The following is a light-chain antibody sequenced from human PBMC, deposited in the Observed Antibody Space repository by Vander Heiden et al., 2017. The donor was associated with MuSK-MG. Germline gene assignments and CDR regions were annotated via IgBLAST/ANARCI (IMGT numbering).Light chain of an antibody. CDR3: QVWDSRVV. CDR2: RDS. V-gene: IGLV3-9*01. CDR1: NIGSKN. J-gene: IGLJ2*01. Sequence: SYELTQPLSVSVALGQTARITCGGNNIGSKNVHWYQQKPGQAPVLVIYRDSNRPSGIPERCSGSNSGNTATLTISRAQAGDEADYYCQVWDSRVVFGGGTKLTVL.